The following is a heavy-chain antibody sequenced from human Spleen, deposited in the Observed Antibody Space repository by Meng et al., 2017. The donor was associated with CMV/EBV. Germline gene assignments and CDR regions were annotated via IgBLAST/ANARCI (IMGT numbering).Heavy chain of an antibody. D-gene: IGHD2-8*02. CDR2: INNSGGTI. CDR1: GFTFSSFE. V-gene: IGHV3-48*03. J-gene: IGHJ4*02. CDR3: AGEEEVTGGAIDY. Sequence: GESLKISCAASGFTFSSFEMNWVRQAPGKGLQWISYINNSGGTIYYADSVKGRFTISRDNAKNSLYLQMNSLRAEDTAVYYCAGEEEVTGGAIDYWGQGTLVTVSS.